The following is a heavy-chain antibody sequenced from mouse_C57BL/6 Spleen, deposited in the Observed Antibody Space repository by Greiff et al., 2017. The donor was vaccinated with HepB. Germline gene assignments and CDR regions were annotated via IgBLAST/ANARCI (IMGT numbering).Heavy chain of an antibody. J-gene: IGHJ1*03. Sequence: QVQLQQPGAELVKPGASVKLSCKASGYTFTSYWMHWVKQRPGQGLEWIGMIHPNSGSTNYNEKFKSKATLTVDKSSSTAYMQLSSLTSEDSAVYYGAMGYYYGSSHWYFDVWGTGTTVTVSS. D-gene: IGHD1-1*01. CDR2: IHPNSGST. CDR3: AMGYYYGSSHWYFDV. V-gene: IGHV1-64*01. CDR1: GYTFTSYW.